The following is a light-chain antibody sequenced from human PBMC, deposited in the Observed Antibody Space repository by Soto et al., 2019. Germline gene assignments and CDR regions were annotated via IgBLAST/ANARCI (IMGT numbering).Light chain of an antibody. Sequence: QSVLTQPPSVSGAPGQRVTISCTGSSSNIGAGYDVHWYQQLPGSAPKLLIYGNINRPSGVPDRFSGSKSGTSASLAITGLQAEDEADYYCQSYDSSLSGSHVVFGGGTKLTVL. J-gene: IGLJ2*01. V-gene: IGLV1-40*01. CDR3: QSYDSSLSGSHVV. CDR1: SSNIGAGYD. CDR2: GNI.